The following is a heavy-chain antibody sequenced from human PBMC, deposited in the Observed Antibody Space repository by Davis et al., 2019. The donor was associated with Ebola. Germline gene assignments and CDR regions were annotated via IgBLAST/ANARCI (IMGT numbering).Heavy chain of an antibody. J-gene: IGHJ4*02. CDR3: ARARGDGYNEVDY. CDR2: INHSGST. D-gene: IGHD5-24*01. CDR1: GGSFSGHY. Sequence: MPSETLSLTCAVYGGSFSGHYWSWIRQPPGKGLEWIGEINHSGSTNYNPSLKSRVTISVDTSKNQFSLKLSSVTAADTAVYYCARARGDGYNEVDYWGQGTLVTVSS. V-gene: IGHV4-34*01.